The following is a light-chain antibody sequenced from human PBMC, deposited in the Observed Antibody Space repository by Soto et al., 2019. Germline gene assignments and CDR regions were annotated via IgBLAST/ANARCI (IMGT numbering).Light chain of an antibody. CDR2: RND. CDR1: RSNIGGNY. V-gene: IGLV1-47*01. J-gene: IGLJ2*01. CDR3: ASWDDSLRVL. Sequence: QSVLTQPPSASGTPGQRVTISCSGSRSNIGGNYVYWYQQLAGRAPTLLIYRNDQRPSGVPDRFSGSKSGTSASLAISGLRYEDEADYYCASWDDSLRVLFGGGTKLTVL.